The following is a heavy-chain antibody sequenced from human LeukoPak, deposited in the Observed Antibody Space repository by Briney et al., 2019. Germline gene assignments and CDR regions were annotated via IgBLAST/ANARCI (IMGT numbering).Heavy chain of an antibody. CDR2: IYHSGSP. CDR1: GGSISSNNW. J-gene: IGHJ2*01. D-gene: IGHD3-22*01. V-gene: IGHV4-4*02. CDR3: ASLLRLHYYDSSGYYWYFDL. Sequence: SGTLSLTCAVSGGSISSNNWWGWVRQPPGKGLEWIGEIYHSGSPNYNPSLKSRVTISVDKSKNQFSLKLSSVTAADTAVYYCASLLRLHYYDSSGYYWYFDLWGRGTLVTVSS.